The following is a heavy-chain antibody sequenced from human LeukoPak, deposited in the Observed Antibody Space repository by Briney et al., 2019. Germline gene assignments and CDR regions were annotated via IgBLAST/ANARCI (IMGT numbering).Heavy chain of an antibody. V-gene: IGHV4-34*01. D-gene: IGHD2-15*01. CDR3: ARAGGGVVDASSPYYYYYMDV. J-gene: IGHJ6*03. CDR2: IYHSGST. CDR1: GGSFSGYY. Sequence: SETLSLTCADYGGSFSGYYWSWIRQPPGKGLEWIGEIYHSGSTNYNPSLKSRVTIPVDTSKKQFSLKLSSVTAADTAVYYCARAGGGVVDASSPYYYYYMDVWGKGATVTVSS.